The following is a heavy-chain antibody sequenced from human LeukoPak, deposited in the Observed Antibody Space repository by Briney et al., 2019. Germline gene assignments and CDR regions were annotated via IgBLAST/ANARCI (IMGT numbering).Heavy chain of an antibody. CDR2: ISYDGSNK. Sequence: PGGSLRLSCAASGFTFSSYGMHWVRQAPGKGLEWVAVISYDGSNKYYADSVKGRFTVSSDNSKNTLYLQMNSLRAEDTAVYYCAKVFIAVAGISDYWGQGTLVTVSS. CDR3: AKVFIAVAGISDY. J-gene: IGHJ4*02. V-gene: IGHV3-30*18. D-gene: IGHD6-19*01. CDR1: GFTFSSYG.